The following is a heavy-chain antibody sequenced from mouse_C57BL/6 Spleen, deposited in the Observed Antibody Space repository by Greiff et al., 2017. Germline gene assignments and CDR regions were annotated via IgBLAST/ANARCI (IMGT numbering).Heavy chain of an antibody. D-gene: IGHD1-1*01. CDR2: IDPSDSET. Sequence: QVQLQQPGAELVRPGSSVKLSCKASGYTFTSYWMHWVKQRPIQGLEWIGNIDPSDSETHYNQKFKDKATLTVDKSSSTAYMQLSSLTSEDSAVYYCARSSGSSSFAYWGQGTLVTVSA. CDR3: ARSSGSSSFAY. CDR1: GYTFTSYW. V-gene: IGHV1-52*01. J-gene: IGHJ3*01.